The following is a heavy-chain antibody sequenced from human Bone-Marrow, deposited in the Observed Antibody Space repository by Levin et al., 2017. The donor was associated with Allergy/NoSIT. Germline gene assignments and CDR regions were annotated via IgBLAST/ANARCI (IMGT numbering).Heavy chain of an antibody. CDR2: IWYDGSNK. V-gene: IGHV3-33*01. CDR1: GFTFSSYG. D-gene: IGHD6-13*01. Sequence: GGSLRLSCAASGFTFSSYGMHWVRQAPGKGLEWVAVIWYDGSNKYYADSVKGRFTISRDNSKNTLYLQMNSLRAEDTAVYYCARAAGSPYSSSWDYYYGMDVWGQGTTVTVSS. J-gene: IGHJ6*02. CDR3: ARAAGSPYSSSWDYYYGMDV.